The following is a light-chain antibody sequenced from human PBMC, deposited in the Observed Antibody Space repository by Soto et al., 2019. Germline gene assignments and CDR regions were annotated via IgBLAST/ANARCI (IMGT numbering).Light chain of an antibody. CDR3: ISYTSTTTL. V-gene: IGLV2-14*01. Sequence: QSALTQPASVSGSPGQSITISCTGTSSDVGGYNYVSWYQQHPGKAPKLMIYEVSNRPSGVSNRFSGSKSGNTASLTISGLQAEDEADYYFISYTSTTTLFGPWTKGTVL. CDR2: EVS. J-gene: IGLJ1*01. CDR1: SSDVGGYNY.